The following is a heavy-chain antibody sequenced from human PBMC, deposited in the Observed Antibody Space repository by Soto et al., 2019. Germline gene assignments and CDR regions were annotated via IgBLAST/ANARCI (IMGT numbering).Heavy chain of an antibody. J-gene: IGHJ3*02. CDR2: IYYSGST. D-gene: IGHD2-8*01. CDR3: ARLFGYCTNGVCYFDAFDI. Sequence: SETLSLTCTVSGHSISSYYWSWIRQPPGKGLEWIGYIYYSGSTNYNPSLKSRVTISVDTSKNQFSLKLSPVTAADTAVYYCARLFGYCTNGVCYFDAFDIWGQGTMVT. V-gene: IGHV4-59*08. CDR1: GHSISSYY.